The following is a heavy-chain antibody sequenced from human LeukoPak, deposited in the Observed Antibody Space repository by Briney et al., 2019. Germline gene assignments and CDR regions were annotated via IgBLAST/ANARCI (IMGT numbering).Heavy chain of an antibody. D-gene: IGHD3-10*01. CDR1: GFAFSSYS. CDR3: ARVGGGGSGTHYMDV. V-gene: IGHV3-21*01. J-gene: IGHJ6*03. Sequence: GGSLRLSCAASGFAFSSYSMNWVRQAPGKGLEWVSSISSSSSYIYYADSVKGRFSISRDNAQNSLYLQMNSLRAEDTAVYYCARVGGGGSGTHYMDVWGKGTTVTVSS. CDR2: ISSSSSYI.